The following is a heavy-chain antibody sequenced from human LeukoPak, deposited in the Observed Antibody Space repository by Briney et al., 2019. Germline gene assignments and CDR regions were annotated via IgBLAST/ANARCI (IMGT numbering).Heavy chain of an antibody. V-gene: IGHV1-2*02. J-gene: IGHJ4*02. Sequence: PLASVKVSCKASGYTFTDYYMHWVRQAPGQGFEWMGWINPNDGDTNYAQKFQGRVTMTRDTSISTAHMEASRLRSDDTAVYYCARANFLYCSSSTCLFDYWGQGTLVTVSS. D-gene: IGHD2-2*01. CDR1: GYTFTDYY. CDR3: ARANFLYCSSSTCLFDY. CDR2: INPNDGDT.